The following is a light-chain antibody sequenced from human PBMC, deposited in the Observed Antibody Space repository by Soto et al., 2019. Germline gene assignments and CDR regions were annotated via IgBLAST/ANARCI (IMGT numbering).Light chain of an antibody. Sequence: EIVLTQSPATLSLSPGERGTLSCRASRSVGINLAWYQQKPGQPPRLLINDASNRATGIPARFSGSGSGTDFTLTISSLEPEDSGIYFCQQRSNWPPLTFGGGTRVEIK. CDR2: DAS. CDR3: QQRSNWPPLT. V-gene: IGKV3-11*01. J-gene: IGKJ4*01. CDR1: RSVGIN.